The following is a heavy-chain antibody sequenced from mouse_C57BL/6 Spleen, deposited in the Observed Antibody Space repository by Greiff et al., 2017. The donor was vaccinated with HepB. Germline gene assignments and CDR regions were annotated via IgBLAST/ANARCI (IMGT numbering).Heavy chain of an antibody. CDR1: GYTFTDYE. J-gene: IGHJ4*01. CDR2: IDPETGGT. CDR3: YYGSSYEYYYAMDY. Sequence: QVQLQQSGAELVRPGASVTLSCKASGYTFTDYEMHWVKQTPVHGLEWIGAIDPETGGTAYNQKFKGKAILTADKSSSTAYMELRSLTSEDSAVYYCYYGSSYEYYYAMDYWGQGTSVTVSS. D-gene: IGHD1-1*01. V-gene: IGHV1-15*01.